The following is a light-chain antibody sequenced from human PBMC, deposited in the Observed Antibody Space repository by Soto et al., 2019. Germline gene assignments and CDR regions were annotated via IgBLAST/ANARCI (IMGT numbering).Light chain of an antibody. V-gene: IGKV1-39*01. CDR2: AAS. Sequence: DIQMTQSPLSLSAPVGDRVTITCRASHDINSFLNWYQQIPGKAPKLLIYAASSLQGGAPPRFSGSGSVTDFTLTISSLQPEDSATYYCQQNYKTPRTFGQGTKVDI. J-gene: IGKJ1*01. CDR3: QQNYKTPRT. CDR1: HDINSF.